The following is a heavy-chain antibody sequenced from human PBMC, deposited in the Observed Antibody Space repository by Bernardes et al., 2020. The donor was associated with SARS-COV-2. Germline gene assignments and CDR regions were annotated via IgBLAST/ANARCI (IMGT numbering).Heavy chain of an antibody. V-gene: IGHV4-4*07. J-gene: IGHJ3*02. D-gene: IGHD2-2*01. Sequence: SEPLSLTCIVSGDSISNHYWTWIRKSAGKGLEWIGRIHFSGSANYNPSLRSRVTMSVDTSKNQFSLELSSVTAADTALYYCARVHWPAVKGAFDIWGQGTVVTVSS. CDR1: GDSISNHY. CDR3: ARVHWPAVKGAFDI. CDR2: IHFSGSA.